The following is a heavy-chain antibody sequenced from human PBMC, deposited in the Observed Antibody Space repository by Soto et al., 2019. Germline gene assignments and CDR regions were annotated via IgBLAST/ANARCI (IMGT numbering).Heavy chain of an antibody. J-gene: IGHJ6*02. CDR1: GGSINAFF. CDR3: ATPTGLYYYGMDV. CDR2: IFYSGST. Sequence: SETLSLTCTVSGGSINAFFWSWVRQPPGKGLESIGYIFYSGSTNYNPSLKSRVTISLDTSKTQFSLNLTSVTAEDTAVYYCATPTGLYYYGMDVWGQGTTVTVSS. V-gene: IGHV4-59*01.